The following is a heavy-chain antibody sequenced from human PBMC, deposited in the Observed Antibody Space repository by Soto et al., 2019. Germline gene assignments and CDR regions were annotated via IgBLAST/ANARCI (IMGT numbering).Heavy chain of an antibody. D-gene: IGHD3-3*01. CDR2: ISGSGGST. CDR3: AKYDFWSGRISPYYYYGMDV. CDR1: GFTFSSYA. J-gene: IGHJ6*02. Sequence: GGSLRLSCAASGFTFSSYAMSWVRQAPGKGLEWVSAISGSGGSTYYADSVKGRFTISRDNSKNTLYLQMNSLRAEDTAVYYCAKYDFWSGRISPYYYYGMDVWGQGTTVTVS. V-gene: IGHV3-23*01.